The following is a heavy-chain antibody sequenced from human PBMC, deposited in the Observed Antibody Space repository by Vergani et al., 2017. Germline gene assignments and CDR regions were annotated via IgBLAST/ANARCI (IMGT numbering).Heavy chain of an antibody. V-gene: IGHV1-3*01. J-gene: IGHJ6*02. D-gene: IGHD1-7*01. Sequence: QVQLVQSGAEVKKPGASVKVSCKASGSTFTSYAMHWVRQAPGQRLELMGWINAGNGNTKYSQKFQGRVTITRDTSASTAYMELSTLRSEDTAVYYCASQTTSLLYYGMDVWGQGTTVTVSS. CDR2: INAGNGNT. CDR3: ASQTTSLLYYGMDV. CDR1: GSTFTSYA.